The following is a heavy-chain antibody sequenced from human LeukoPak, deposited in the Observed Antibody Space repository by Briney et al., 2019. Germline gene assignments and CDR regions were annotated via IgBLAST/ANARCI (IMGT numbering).Heavy chain of an antibody. Sequence: GESLRLSCAGSGFSFSYQGMTWVRQAPGKGLEWVSAFSGSGGSTYYADSVKGRFTISRDNSKNTLYLQMNSLRAEDTAVYYCATSGLSRFGFWGQGTLVTVSS. D-gene: IGHD2/OR15-2a*01. J-gene: IGHJ4*02. CDR2: FSGSGGST. CDR1: GFSFSYQG. CDR3: ATSGLSRFGF. V-gene: IGHV3-23*01.